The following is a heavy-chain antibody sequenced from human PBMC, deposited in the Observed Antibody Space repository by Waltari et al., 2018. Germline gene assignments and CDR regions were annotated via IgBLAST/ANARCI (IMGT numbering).Heavy chain of an antibody. Sequence: EVQLVESGGGLVQPGGSLRLSCAASGFTFSRYAMSWVRQAPGKGMEWVSAISGRGGSTYYADSVKGRFTISRDNSKNTLYLQMNSLRAEDTAVYYCAKHFSAAGYYFDYWGQGTLVTVSS. V-gene: IGHV3-23*04. D-gene: IGHD6-13*01. CDR2: ISGRGGST. CDR1: GFTFSRYA. J-gene: IGHJ4*02. CDR3: AKHFSAAGYYFDY.